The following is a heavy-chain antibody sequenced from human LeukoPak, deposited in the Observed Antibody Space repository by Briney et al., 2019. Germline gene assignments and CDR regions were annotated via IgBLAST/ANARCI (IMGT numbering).Heavy chain of an antibody. Sequence: PGGSLRLSCAASGFTASSNYMSWVRQAPGKGREWVSVIYSGGSTYYADSVKGRFTISRDNSKNTLYLQMNRLRAEDTAVYYCARDGSNYYGSGSPNYYYGMDVWGQGTTVTVSS. CDR3: ARDGSNYYGSGSPNYYYGMDV. CDR2: IYSGGST. D-gene: IGHD3-10*01. CDR1: GFTASSNY. J-gene: IGHJ6*02. V-gene: IGHV3-53*01.